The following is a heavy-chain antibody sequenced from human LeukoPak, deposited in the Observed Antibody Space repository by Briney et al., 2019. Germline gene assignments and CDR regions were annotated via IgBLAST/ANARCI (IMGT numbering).Heavy chain of an antibody. V-gene: IGHV3-21*01. CDR2: ISSSSSYI. D-gene: IGHD6-13*01. CDR3: ARDYSSSCWN. J-gene: IGHJ4*02. CDR1: GFTFSSYT. Sequence: PGGSLRLSCAASGFTFSSYTMNWVRQAPGKGLEWVSYISSSSSYISYADSPKGRFTISRDNAKNSLYLQMNSLRAEDTAVYYCARDYSSSCWNWGQGTLVTVSS.